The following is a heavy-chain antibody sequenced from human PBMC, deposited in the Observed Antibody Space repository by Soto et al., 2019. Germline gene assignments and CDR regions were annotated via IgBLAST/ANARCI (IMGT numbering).Heavy chain of an antibody. V-gene: IGHV1-58*02. Sequence: SVKVSCKASGFTFTSSAMQWVRQARGQRLEWIGWIVVGSGITNYAQKFQERVTITRNMSISTAYMELSSLRSEDTAVYYCARVPNDFWNNNWFDPWGQGTLVTVSS. CDR2: IVVGSGIT. J-gene: IGHJ5*02. D-gene: IGHD3-3*01. CDR3: ARVPNDFWNNNWFDP. CDR1: GFTFTSSA.